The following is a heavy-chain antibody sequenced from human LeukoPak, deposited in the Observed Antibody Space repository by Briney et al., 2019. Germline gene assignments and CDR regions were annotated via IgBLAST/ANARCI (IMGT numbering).Heavy chain of an antibody. J-gene: IGHJ4*02. V-gene: IGHV3-30*18. Sequence: PGGSLRLSCAASGFNFSTYGMHCVRQAPGKGLEWVAVISYDGINTYYADSVKGRFTISRDNSKNMLYLQMSSLRAEDTAVYYCAKDHVTSSSWFPDDWGQGTLVTVSS. D-gene: IGHD6-13*01. CDR1: GFNFSTYG. CDR3: AKDHVTSSSWFPDD. CDR2: ISYDGINT.